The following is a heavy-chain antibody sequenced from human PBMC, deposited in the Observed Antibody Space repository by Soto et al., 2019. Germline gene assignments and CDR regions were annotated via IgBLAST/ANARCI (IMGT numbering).Heavy chain of an antibody. CDR3: ARDNVWSGYYSFFDY. D-gene: IGHD3-3*01. V-gene: IGHV4-61*08. CDR2: VYSTGTT. J-gene: IGHJ4*02. CDR1: GDSVSSSDFY. Sequence: SETLSLTCAVSGDSVSSSDFYWTWIRQPPGKPLEWIGYVYSTGTTNYSPSLKSRVTMSVDTSKNQFSLKLRSVTAADTAVYYCARDNVWSGYYSFFDYWGQGTLVTVT.